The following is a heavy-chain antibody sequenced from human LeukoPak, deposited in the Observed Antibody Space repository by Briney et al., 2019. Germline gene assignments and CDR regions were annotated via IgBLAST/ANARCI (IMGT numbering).Heavy chain of an antibody. CDR1: GFTFSSYA. Sequence: GGSLRLSCAASGFTFSSYAMSWVRQAPGKGLEWVSAISYSVDNTYYADSVKGRFTISRDNSKNTLYLRMNSLRAEDTAVYYCAKDDYGYWFDPWGQGTLVAVSS. CDR3: AKDDYGYWFDP. J-gene: IGHJ5*02. D-gene: IGHD4/OR15-4a*01. V-gene: IGHV3-23*01. CDR2: ISYSVDNT.